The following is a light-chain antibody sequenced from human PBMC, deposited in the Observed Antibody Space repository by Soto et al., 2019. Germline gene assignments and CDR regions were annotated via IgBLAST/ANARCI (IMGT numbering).Light chain of an antibody. CDR1: SSDVGSYNR. J-gene: IGLJ2*01. CDR3: SSYTSSSTPV. CDR2: EVS. Sequence: QSALTQPPSVSGSPGQSVTISCTGTSSDVGSYNRVSWYQQPPGTAPKLMIYEVSNRPSGVPDRFSGSKSGSTASLTISGLQAEDEADYYCSSYTSSSTPVFGGGTKLTVL. V-gene: IGLV2-18*02.